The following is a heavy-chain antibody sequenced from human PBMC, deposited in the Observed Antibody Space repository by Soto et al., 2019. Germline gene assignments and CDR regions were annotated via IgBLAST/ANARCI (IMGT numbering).Heavy chain of an antibody. V-gene: IGHV5-51*01. CDR1: GYSFTSYW. Sequence: PGESLKISCKGSGYSFTSYWIGWVRQMPGKGLEWMGIIYPGDSDTRYSPSFQGQVTISADKSISTAYLQWSSLKASDTAMYYCARHPWILYGSGSYPTGAYGMDVWGQGTTVTVSS. J-gene: IGHJ6*02. D-gene: IGHD3-10*01. CDR2: IYPGDSDT. CDR3: ARHPWILYGSGSYPTGAYGMDV.